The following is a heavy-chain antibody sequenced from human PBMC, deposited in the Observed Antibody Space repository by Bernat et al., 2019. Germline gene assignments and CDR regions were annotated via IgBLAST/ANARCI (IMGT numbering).Heavy chain of an antibody. V-gene: IGHV1-18*01. CDR3: ARGGGGSLPLPGDWVDP. D-gene: IGHD3-10*01. Sequence: HVQLVQSGGEVKRPGASVKVSCKASGYTFTSYGINWVRQAPGQGLEWMGWVSPYNDNTNYAQKFQGRITMTTDTYTTTAYMGLRGLRSDDTAIYYCARGGGGSLPLPGDWVDPWGQGTLVTVSS. CDR1: GYTFTSYG. J-gene: IGHJ5*02. CDR2: VSPYNDNT.